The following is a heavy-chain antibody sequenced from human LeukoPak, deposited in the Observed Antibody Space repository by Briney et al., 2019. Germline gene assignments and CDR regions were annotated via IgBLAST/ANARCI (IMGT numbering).Heavy chain of an antibody. Sequence: PGGSLRLSCAASGFTFSSYWMSWVRQAPGKGLEWVANIKRDGSEKYYVDSVKGRFTISRDNAKNSLYLQMNSLRAEDTAVYYCARYHGSGRTYYYYGMDVWGQGTTVTVSS. J-gene: IGHJ6*02. V-gene: IGHV3-7*01. CDR1: GFTFSSYW. CDR2: IKRDGSEK. D-gene: IGHD3-10*01. CDR3: ARYHGSGRTYYYYGMDV.